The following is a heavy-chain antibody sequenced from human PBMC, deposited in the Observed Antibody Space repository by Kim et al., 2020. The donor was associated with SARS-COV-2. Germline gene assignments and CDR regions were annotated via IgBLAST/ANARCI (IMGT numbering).Heavy chain of an antibody. Sequence: GGSLRLSCAASGFTFSSYAMSWVRQAPGKGLEWVSAISGSGGSTYYADSVKGRFTISRDNSKNTLYLQMNSLRAEDTAVYYCAKDRVLVVVAATYWFDPWGQGTLVTVSS. CDR3: AKDRVLVVVAATYWFDP. CDR1: GFTFSSYA. V-gene: IGHV3-23*01. D-gene: IGHD2-15*01. CDR2: ISGSGGST. J-gene: IGHJ5*02.